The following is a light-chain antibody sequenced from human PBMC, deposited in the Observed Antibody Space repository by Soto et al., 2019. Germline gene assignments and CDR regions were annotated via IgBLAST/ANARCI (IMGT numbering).Light chain of an antibody. CDR2: DVS. Sequence: QSALTQPASVSGSPGQSITISCTGTSSDVGGYNYVSWYRQHPGKAPKLIIYDVSNRPSGVSVRFSGSKSGNTASLTISGLQAEDEADYYCSSYTSSSTPFLFGTGPKLTVL. V-gene: IGLV2-14*01. J-gene: IGLJ1*01. CDR3: SSYTSSSTPFL. CDR1: SSDVGGYNY.